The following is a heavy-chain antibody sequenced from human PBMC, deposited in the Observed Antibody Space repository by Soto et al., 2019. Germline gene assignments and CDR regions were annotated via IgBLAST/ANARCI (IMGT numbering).Heavy chain of an antibody. V-gene: IGHV3-23*01. D-gene: IGHD2-2*01. Sequence: EVQLLGSGGGLVQPGGSLRLSCTASGFTFSRYAMSWVRQAPGKGLEWVSTISDSGSTYYAESVKGRLTISRDNSKHTLYLQMNSLRAADTPVYYCAKGGLGDCSTTSCLFHFDYWGPGALVTVSS. J-gene: IGHJ4*02. CDR1: GFTFSRYA. CDR3: AKGGLGDCSTTSCLFHFDY. CDR2: ISDSGST.